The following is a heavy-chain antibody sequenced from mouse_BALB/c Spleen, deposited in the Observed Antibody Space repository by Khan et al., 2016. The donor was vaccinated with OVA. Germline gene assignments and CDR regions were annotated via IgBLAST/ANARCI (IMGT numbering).Heavy chain of an antibody. J-gene: IGHJ4*01. D-gene: IGHD2-12*01. V-gene: IGHV2-6-1*01. CDR3: ARQPYYSYNSMNY. Sequence: QVQLKQSGPGLVAPSQSLSITCTISGFSLTNYGIHWVRQPPGKGLEWLVVIWSDGSTTYNSALKSRLTISKDNSKSQVFLKMNSLQTDDTAIDFCARQPYYSYNSMNYWGQGTSVTVSS. CDR2: IWSDGST. CDR1: GFSLTNYG.